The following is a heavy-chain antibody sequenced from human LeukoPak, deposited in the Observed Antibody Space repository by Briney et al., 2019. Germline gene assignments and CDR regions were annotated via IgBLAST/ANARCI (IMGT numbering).Heavy chain of an antibody. CDR1: GYSFTSYW. V-gene: IGHV5-51*01. Sequence: GEPLKISCKGSGYSFTSYWIGWVRQMPGKGLEWMGIIYPGDSDTRYSPSFQGQVTISADKSISTAYLQWSSLKASDTAMYYCARLGSYDILTGYPTLFDYWGQGTLVTVSS. CDR2: IYPGDSDT. CDR3: ARLGSYDILTGYPTLFDY. J-gene: IGHJ4*02. D-gene: IGHD3-9*01.